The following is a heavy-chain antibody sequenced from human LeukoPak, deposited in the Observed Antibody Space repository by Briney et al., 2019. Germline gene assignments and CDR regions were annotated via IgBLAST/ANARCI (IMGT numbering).Heavy chain of an antibody. Sequence: SQTLSLTCTVSGGSISSGDYYWSWIRQPPGKGLEWIGYIYYSGSTYYNPSLKSRVTISVDTSKNQFSLKLSSVTAADTAVYYCAQTGDILTGYDYWGQGTLVTVSS. J-gene: IGHJ4*02. V-gene: IGHV4-30-4*01. CDR3: AQTGDILTGYDY. CDR2: IYYSGST. CDR1: GGSISSGDYY. D-gene: IGHD3-9*01.